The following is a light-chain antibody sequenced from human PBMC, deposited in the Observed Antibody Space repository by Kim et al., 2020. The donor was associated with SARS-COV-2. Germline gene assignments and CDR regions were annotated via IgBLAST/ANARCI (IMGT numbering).Light chain of an antibody. CDR1: TLGNKY. CDR2: QDT. J-gene: IGLJ2*01. V-gene: IGLV3-1*01. Sequence: SVSPGHTASITCSGDTLGNKYTSWYQQKAGRSPVLVIYQDTKRPPGSPERFSGSNSGNTATLTISGTQAMDEAEYYCQAWDSDTVVFGGGTKLTVL. CDR3: QAWDSDTVV.